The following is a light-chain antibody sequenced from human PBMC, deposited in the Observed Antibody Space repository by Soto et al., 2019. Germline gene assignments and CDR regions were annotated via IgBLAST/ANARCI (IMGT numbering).Light chain of an antibody. CDR2: GAS. CDR1: QSIGRN. J-gene: IGKJ1*01. Sequence: EIAITLSPTTLSVFPGERATLSCRARQSIGRNLAWYQQRPGQAPRLLIYGASTRATRIPARFSGSGSGTEFTLTISSLQSEDFAVYYCQHYYNWPRTFGQGTKV. CDR3: QHYYNWPRT. V-gene: IGKV3-15*01.